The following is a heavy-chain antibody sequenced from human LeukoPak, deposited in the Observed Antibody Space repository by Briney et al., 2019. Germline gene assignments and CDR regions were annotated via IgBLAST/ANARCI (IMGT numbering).Heavy chain of an antibody. CDR3: ASDVTLIVTFIGDAFDI. CDR2: ISYDGSNK. Sequence: GRSLRLSCAASGFTFSSYGMHWVRQAPGKGLEWVAVISYDGSNKYYADSVKGRFTISRDNSKNTLYLQMNSLRAEDTALYYCASDVTLIVTFIGDAFDIWGQGTMVTVSS. J-gene: IGHJ3*02. V-gene: IGHV3-30*03. D-gene: IGHD3-22*01. CDR1: GFTFSSYG.